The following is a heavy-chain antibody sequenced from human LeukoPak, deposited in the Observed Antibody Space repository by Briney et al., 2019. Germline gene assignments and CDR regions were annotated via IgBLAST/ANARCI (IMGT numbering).Heavy chain of an antibody. Sequence: ASVKVSCKASGYTFTSYYMHWVRQAPGQGLEWMGIINPSGGSTSYAQKFQGRVTMTRDTSTSTVYMKLSSLRSEDTAVYYCARAGAVSGKYYYDSSGWIFDYWGQGTLVTVSS. D-gene: IGHD3-22*01. J-gene: IGHJ4*02. CDR2: INPSGGST. CDR3: ARAGAVSGKYYYDSSGWIFDY. CDR1: GYTFTSYY. V-gene: IGHV1-46*01.